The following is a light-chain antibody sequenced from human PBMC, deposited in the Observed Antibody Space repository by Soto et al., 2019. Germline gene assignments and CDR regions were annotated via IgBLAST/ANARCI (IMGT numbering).Light chain of an antibody. CDR2: DAS. CDR3: QQRSSWSRT. CDR1: QSVSSY. J-gene: IGKJ1*01. V-gene: IGKV3-11*01. Sequence: EIVLTQSPATLSLSPGERATLSCRASQSVSSYLAWYQQKPGQVPRLVIYDASNRATGIPGRFNGSGSGTDFTLTISSLEPEDFGVYYCQQRSSWSRTFGQGTKVEIK.